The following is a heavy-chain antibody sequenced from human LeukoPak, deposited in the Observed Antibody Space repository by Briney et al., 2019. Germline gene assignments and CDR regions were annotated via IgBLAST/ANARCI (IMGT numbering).Heavy chain of an antibody. D-gene: IGHD2-15*01. CDR1: GFTFSSYA. CDR2: ISSNGGST. V-gene: IGHV3-64D*09. Sequence: GGSLRLSCSASGFTFSSYAIHWVRQAPGKGLEYVSGISSNGGSTYYADSVKGRFAISRDNSKNTLYLQMSSLRAEDTAVYYCARSGGSRGDAFDIWGQGTMVTVSS. J-gene: IGHJ3*02. CDR3: ARSGGSRGDAFDI.